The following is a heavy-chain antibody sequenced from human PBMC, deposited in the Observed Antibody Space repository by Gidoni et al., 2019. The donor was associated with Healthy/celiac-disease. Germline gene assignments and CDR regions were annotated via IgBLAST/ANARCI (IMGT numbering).Heavy chain of an antibody. D-gene: IGHD6-13*01. CDR1: GFTVSSYG. J-gene: IGHJ6*02. CDR2: IWYDGSNK. Sequence: QVQLVESGGGVVQPGRALRLSCAASGFTVSSYGMHWVRQAPGKGLEGVAVIWYDGSNKYYADSVKGRFTISRDNSKTTLYLHMNSLRAEDTAVYYCARGGAAAAGTYYYYGMDVWGQGTTVTVSS. V-gene: IGHV3-33*01. CDR3: ARGGAAAAGTYYYYGMDV.